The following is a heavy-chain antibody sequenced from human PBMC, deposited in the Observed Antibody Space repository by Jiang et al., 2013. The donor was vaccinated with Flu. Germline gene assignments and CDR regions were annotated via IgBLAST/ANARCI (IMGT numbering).Heavy chain of an antibody. D-gene: IGHD5-18*01. CDR3: ARDQTRGGYSYVFDP. V-gene: IGHV1-46*01. CDR2: INPSGGST. CDR1: GYTFTSYY. Sequence: GAEVKKPGASVKVSCKASGYTFTSYYMHWVRQAPGQGLEWMGIINPSGGSTSYAQKFQGRVTMTRDTSTSTVYMELSSLRSEDTAVYYCARDQTRGGYSYVFDPWGQGTLVTVSS. J-gene: IGHJ5*02.